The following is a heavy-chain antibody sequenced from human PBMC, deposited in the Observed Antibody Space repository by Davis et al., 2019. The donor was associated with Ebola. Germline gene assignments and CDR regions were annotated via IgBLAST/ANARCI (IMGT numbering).Heavy chain of an antibody. CDR2: IKSKTDGGTT. CDR3: TTDPRQPKHVAARPWFDP. Sequence: PGGSLRLSCAASGFTFSDYYMSWIRQAPGKGLEWVGRIKSKTDGGTTDYAAPVKGRFTISRDDSKNTLYLQMNSLKTEDTAVYYCTTDPRQPKHVAARPWFDPWGQGTLVTVSS. J-gene: IGHJ5*02. D-gene: IGHD6-6*01. CDR1: GFTFSDYY. V-gene: IGHV3-15*01.